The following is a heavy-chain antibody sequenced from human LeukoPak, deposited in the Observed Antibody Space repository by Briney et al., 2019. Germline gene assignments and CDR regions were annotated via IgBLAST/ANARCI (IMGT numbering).Heavy chain of an antibody. D-gene: IGHD5-12*01. V-gene: IGHV1-2*02. CDR2: INPNSGVA. CDR3: ATAVLYGGNDFDY. CDR1: GYTFTGYY. Sequence: ASVKVSCKASGYTFTGYYMHWVRQAPGQGLEWMGWINPNSGVAKFAQRFQGRVTMTRDTSTSTAYLDLSSLRSDDTAVYYCATAVLYGGNDFDYWGQGTLVTVSS. J-gene: IGHJ4*02.